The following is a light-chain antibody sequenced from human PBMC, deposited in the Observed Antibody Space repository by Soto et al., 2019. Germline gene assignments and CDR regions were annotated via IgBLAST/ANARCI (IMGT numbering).Light chain of an antibody. CDR2: GAS. J-gene: IGKJ2*01. CDR1: QSISNW. CDR3: QQANSFPYT. Sequence: DIQMTQSPSSVSASVGDRVTITCRASQSISNWLAWYQQAPGKAPKLLIYGASSLQSGVPSRFSGSGSGTDFTLTISSLQPEDFATYYCQQANSFPYTFGQGTKLEIK. V-gene: IGKV1D-12*01.